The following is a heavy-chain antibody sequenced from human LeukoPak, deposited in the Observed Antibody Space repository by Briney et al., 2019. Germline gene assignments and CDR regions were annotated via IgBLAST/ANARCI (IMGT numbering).Heavy chain of an antibody. V-gene: IGHV6-1*01. CDR3: ARERKTEYSSSSHYYYYMDV. D-gene: IGHD6-6*01. CDR2: TYYRSKWYN. Sequence: QSQTLSLTCAISGDSVSSNSAAWNWIRQSPSRGLEWLGRTYYRSKWYNDYAVSVKSRITINPDTSKNQFSLQLNSVTPEDTAVYYCARERKTEYSSSSHYYYYMDVWGKGTTVTVSS. J-gene: IGHJ6*03. CDR1: GDSVSSNSAA.